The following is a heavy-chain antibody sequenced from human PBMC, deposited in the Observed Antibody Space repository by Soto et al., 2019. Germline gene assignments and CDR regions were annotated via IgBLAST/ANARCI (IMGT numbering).Heavy chain of an antibody. CDR1: GGSISSYY. CDR2: IYYSGST. D-gene: IGHD6-19*01. Sequence: SETLSLTCTVSGGSISSYYWSWIRQPPGKGLEWIGYIYYSGSTNYNPSLKSRVTISVDTSKNQFSLRLSSVTAADTAMYYCARQMSSGWYLGWGQGPLVTVSS. V-gene: IGHV4-59*01. CDR3: ARQMSSGWYLG. J-gene: IGHJ4*02.